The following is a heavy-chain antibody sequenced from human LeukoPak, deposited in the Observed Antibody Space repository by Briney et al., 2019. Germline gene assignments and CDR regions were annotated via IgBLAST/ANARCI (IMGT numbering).Heavy chain of an antibody. CDR3: AKKNYHRFDY. D-gene: IGHD5-24*01. CDR1: GFTFSNYA. CDR2: ISVSGDNI. Sequence: SGGSLRLSCAASGFTFSNYAMTWVRQAPGKGLEWVSAISVSGDNIYYADSVKGRFTISRDNSKNTLYLQMNSLRAEDTAVYYCAKKNYHRFDYWGQGTLVIVSS. J-gene: IGHJ4*02. V-gene: IGHV3-23*01.